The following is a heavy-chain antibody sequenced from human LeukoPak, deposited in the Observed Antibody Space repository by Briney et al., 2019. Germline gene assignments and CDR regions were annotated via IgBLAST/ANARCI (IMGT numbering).Heavy chain of an antibody. Sequence: ASVKVSCKASGYTFTGYYMHWVRQAPGQGLEWMGWINPNSGGTNYAQKFQGRVTMTRDTSISTAYMELSRLRSDDTAVYYCARGPITIFGVVTLIPYYFDYWGQGTLVTVSS. CDR3: ARGPITIFGVVTLIPYYFDY. CDR1: GYTFTGYY. V-gene: IGHV1-2*02. CDR2: INPNSGGT. D-gene: IGHD3-3*01. J-gene: IGHJ4*02.